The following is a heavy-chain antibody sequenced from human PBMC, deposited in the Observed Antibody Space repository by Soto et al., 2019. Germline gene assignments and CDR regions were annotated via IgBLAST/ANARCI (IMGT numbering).Heavy chain of an antibody. J-gene: IGHJ4*02. Sequence: TVSGGSVSSGSYYWSWIRQPPGKGLEWIGYIYYSGSTNYNPSLKSRVTISVDTSKNQFSLKLSSVTAADTAVYYCARDSPLPDYGGNTYFDYWGQGTLVTVSS. CDR1: GGSVSSGSYY. V-gene: IGHV4-61*01. CDR2: IYYSGST. D-gene: IGHD4-17*01. CDR3: ARDSPLPDYGGNTYFDY.